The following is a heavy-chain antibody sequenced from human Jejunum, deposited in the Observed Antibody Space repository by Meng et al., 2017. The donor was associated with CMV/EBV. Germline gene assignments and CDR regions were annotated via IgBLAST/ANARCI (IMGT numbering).Heavy chain of an antibody. J-gene: IGHJ6*02. CDR2: TAPVFDIP. V-gene: IGHV1-69*05. CDR3: AGDSWAHRSSSKNRYFYGMDV. CDR1: G. Sequence: GINRGRQAPGQGLEWMGETAPVFDIPNYAQTIQGGVTIAIDGTTNTAYLELGTLGSEETGVYFCAGDSWAHRSSSKNRYFYGMDVWGQGTTVTVSS. D-gene: IGHD6-6*01.